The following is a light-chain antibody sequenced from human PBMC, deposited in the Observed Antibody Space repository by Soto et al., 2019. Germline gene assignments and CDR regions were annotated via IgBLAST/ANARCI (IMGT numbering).Light chain of an antibody. V-gene: IGKV3-15*01. CDR2: GAS. J-gene: IGKJ4*01. Sequence: EIVMTQSPGTLSVSPGERATLSCRASQSVNSNLAWYQQKPGQAPRILIYGASTRATAIPARFSGSGSGTEFTLTISSLQSEDFAVYYCLQYNDWPRTFGGGTKVEIK. CDR3: LQYNDWPRT. CDR1: QSVNSN.